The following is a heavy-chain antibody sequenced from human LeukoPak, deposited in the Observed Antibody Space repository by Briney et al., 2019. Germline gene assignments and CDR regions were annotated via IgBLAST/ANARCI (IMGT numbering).Heavy chain of an antibody. J-gene: IGHJ3*02. D-gene: IGHD3/OR15-3a*01. CDR2: IGGSGATI. V-gene: IGHV3-11*04. CDR3: ARDYRLSTFGLAGSKNAFDI. CDR1: GFTFSDYY. Sequence: GGSLRLSCAASGFTFSDYYMSWIRQAPGKGLEWVSYIGGSGATIYCADSVKGRFTISRDSAKNSLYLQMNSLGDEDTATYYCARDYRLSTFGLAGSKNAFDIWGQGTMVTVSP.